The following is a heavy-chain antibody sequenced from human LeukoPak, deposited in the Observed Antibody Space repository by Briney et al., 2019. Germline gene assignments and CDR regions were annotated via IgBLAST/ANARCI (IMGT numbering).Heavy chain of an antibody. Sequence: PGRSLRLSCAASGFTFSRYGMHWVRQAPGKGLEWAAVIWYDGSNKYYADSVKGRFTISRDNSKNTVYLQMKSLRAEDTAVYYCARERFAVVVPDAKRFRWFASWGQGTLVTVSS. J-gene: IGHJ5*01. V-gene: IGHV3-33*01. CDR2: IWYDGSNK. CDR1: GFTFSRYG. CDR3: ARERFAVVVPDAKRFRWFAS. D-gene: IGHD2-2*01.